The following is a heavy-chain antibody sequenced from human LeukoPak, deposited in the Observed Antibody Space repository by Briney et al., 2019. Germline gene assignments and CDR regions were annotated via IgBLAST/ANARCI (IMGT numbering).Heavy chain of an antibody. V-gene: IGHV3-48*03. J-gene: IGHJ5*02. CDR3: AKGGWYGFSNWFDP. Sequence: SXXXXCXASGFTFSSYEMNWVRQAPGKGLEWVSYISSSGSTIYYADSVKGRFTISRDNAKNSLYLQMNSLRAEDTGVYYXAKGGWYGFSNWFDPWGQGTLVTVSS. CDR2: ISSSGSTI. D-gene: IGHD6-19*01. CDR1: GFTFSSYE.